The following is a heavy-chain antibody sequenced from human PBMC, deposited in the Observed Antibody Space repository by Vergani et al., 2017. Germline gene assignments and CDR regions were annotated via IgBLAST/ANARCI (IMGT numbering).Heavy chain of an antibody. CDR1: GGSINSHNYY. J-gene: IGHJ4*02. V-gene: IGHV4-61*02. CDR3: ARGSCLGGSCYKPLFDY. CDR2: IHTSGST. D-gene: IGHD2-15*01. Sequence: QVQLQESGPGLVKPSQTLSLTCTVSGGSINSHNYYWSWIRQPAGKGLEWIGRIHTSGSTNYNPSLKSRVTMSEDTSKNQFSLNLTSVTAADTAVYFCARGSCLGGSCYKPLFDYRGQGILVTLSS.